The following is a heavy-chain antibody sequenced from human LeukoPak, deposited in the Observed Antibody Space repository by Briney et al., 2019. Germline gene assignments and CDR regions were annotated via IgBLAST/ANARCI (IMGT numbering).Heavy chain of an antibody. CDR2: IYPGDSDT. CDR3: ARCDGGRWLQPYAFDI. V-gene: IGHV5-51*01. CDR1: GYSFTSYW. Sequence: GESLKISCKGSGYSFTSYWIGWVRQMPGKGLEWMGIIYPGDSDTRYSPSFQGQVTISADKSISTAYLQWSSLKASDTAMYYCARCDGGRWLQPYAFDIWGQGTMVTVSS. J-gene: IGHJ3*02. D-gene: IGHD5-24*01.